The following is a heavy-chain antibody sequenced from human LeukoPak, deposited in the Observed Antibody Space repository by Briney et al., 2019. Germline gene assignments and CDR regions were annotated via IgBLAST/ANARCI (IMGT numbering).Heavy chain of an antibody. V-gene: IGHV3-11*03. CDR1: GFTFSDYS. D-gene: IGHD1-26*01. CDR3: ARSRRGADAPLDV. Sequence: PGGSLRLSCAASGFTFSDYSMSWIRQAPGKGLELVSYIISSTNYTKYADSVKGRFTISRDNAKNSLYLQMNSLTVEDTAMYYCARSRRGADAPLDVWGQGTTVTVSS. CDR2: IISSTNYT. J-gene: IGHJ6*02.